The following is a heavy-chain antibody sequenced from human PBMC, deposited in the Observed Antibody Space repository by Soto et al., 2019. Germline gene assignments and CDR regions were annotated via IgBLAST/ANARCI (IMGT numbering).Heavy chain of an antibody. CDR1: GYTFTNYG. D-gene: IGHD6-6*01. J-gene: IGHJ6*02. V-gene: IGHV1-18*01. CDR3: ASLYLSGLRIAARVWHYGMDV. Sequence: ASVKVSCKASGYTFTNYGVTWVRQAPGQGLEWMGWISAYTDNPNYAQKFQGRVTMTIDTSTTTAYMDLRSLTSDDTAVYYCASLYLSGLRIAARVWHYGMDVWGQGTTVTVSS. CDR2: ISAYTDNP.